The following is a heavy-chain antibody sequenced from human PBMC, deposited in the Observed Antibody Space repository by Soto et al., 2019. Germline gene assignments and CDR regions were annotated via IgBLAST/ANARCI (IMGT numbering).Heavy chain of an antibody. V-gene: IGHV3-9*01. CDR2: ISWNRGSS. D-gene: IGHD6-13*01. J-gene: IGHJ5*02. CDR3: AKAEIAAAGSCAS. CDR1: GFTFDDYA. Sequence: EVQLVESGGGLVQPGRSLRLSCAASGFTFDDYAMHWVRQAPGKGLEWVSGISWNRGSSGYADSVKSRFTISSDNAKNSRYLQMNGLRTKDTAVYYCAKAEIAAAGSCASWGQGTLVTVSS.